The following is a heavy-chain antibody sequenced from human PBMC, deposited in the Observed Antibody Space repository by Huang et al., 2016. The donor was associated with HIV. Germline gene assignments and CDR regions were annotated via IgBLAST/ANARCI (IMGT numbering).Heavy chain of an antibody. D-gene: IGHD3-22*01. V-gene: IGHV3-30*02. CDR3: AKFGSSGYLPRYSFDY. Sequence: QVQLVESGGGVVQPGGSLRLSCAASGFTFSSYGMHWVRQGPGKWLECVAFINYDGSNRYYADSVKGRFTISRDNSKNTLYLQMNSLRAEDTAVYFCAKFGSSGYLPRYSFDYWGQGTLVTVSS. CDR1: GFTFSSYG. J-gene: IGHJ4*02. CDR2: INYDGSNR.